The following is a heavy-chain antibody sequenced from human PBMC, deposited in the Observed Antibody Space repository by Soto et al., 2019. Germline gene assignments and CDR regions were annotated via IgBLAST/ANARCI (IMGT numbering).Heavy chain of an antibody. D-gene: IGHD1-26*01. CDR3: AKDTASRVGREGGVDF. CDR1: GFAFSAYA. CDR2: ISATSGTT. Sequence: EVQLLESGGGFVQPGGSLRLSCAASGFAFSAYAMTWVRQAPGKGLEWVSGISATSGTTSYADSVQGRFTVSRDTSKNTVYIQMNSLRVEDTAVYYCAKDTASRVGREGGVDFWGHGTLVAVSS. J-gene: IGHJ4*01. V-gene: IGHV3-23*01.